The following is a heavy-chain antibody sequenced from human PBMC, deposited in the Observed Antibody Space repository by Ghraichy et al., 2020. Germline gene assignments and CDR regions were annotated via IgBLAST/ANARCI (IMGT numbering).Heavy chain of an antibody. J-gene: IGHJ4*02. CDR2: IYHSGNT. CDR3: ARYYGSGSYRFVDY. D-gene: IGHD3-10*01. Sequence: SQTLSLTCAVSGYSISSVYYWGWIRQPPGKGLEWIGSIYHSGNTYYNSSLKSRVTISIDTSKNQFSLKLSSVTAADTAVYYCARYYGSGSYRFVDYWGQGTLVTVSS. CDR1: GYSISSVYY. V-gene: IGHV4-38-2*01.